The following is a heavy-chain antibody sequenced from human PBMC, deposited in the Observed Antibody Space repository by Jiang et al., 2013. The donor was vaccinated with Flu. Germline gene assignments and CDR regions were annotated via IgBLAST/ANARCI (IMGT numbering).Heavy chain of an antibody. Sequence: PGLVKPSETLSLTCTVSGGSVSSGSYYWSWIRQPPGKGLEWIGYIYYSGSTNYNPSLKSRVTISVDTSKNQFSLKLSSVTAADTAVYYCASGYCSSTSCYRKFDYWGQGTLVTVSS. CDR1: GGSVSSGSYY. CDR2: IYYSGST. D-gene: IGHD2-2*01. V-gene: IGHV4-61*01. CDR3: ASGYCSSTSCYRKFDY. J-gene: IGHJ4*02.